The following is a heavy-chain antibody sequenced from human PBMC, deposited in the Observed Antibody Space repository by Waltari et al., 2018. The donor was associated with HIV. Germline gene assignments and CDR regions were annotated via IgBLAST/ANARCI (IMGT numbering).Heavy chain of an antibody. CDR1: GFIFNNFG. CDR2: ISFDGSNK. J-gene: IGHJ6*02. D-gene: IGHD3-10*01. V-gene: IGHV3-30*18. CDR3: AKDSAGATSYYYYVMDV. Sequence: QVQLVESGGGVVQRGRSLRLSCAASGFIFNNFGMHWVRQAPGKGLEWVAVISFDGSNKYYADSVKGRFTVSRDKSKNTLFLQMNSLRAEDTALYYCAKDSAGATSYYYYVMDVWGQGTTVTVSS.